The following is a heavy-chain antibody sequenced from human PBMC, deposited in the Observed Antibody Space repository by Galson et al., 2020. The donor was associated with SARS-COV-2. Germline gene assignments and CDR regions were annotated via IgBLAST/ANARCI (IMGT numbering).Heavy chain of an antibody. CDR3: ARGRRDCTNGVCYTGPYIEDYYYGMDV. Sequence: ASVKVSCKASGYTFTSYDINWVRQATGQGLEWMGWMNPNSGNTGYAQKFQGRVTMTRNTSISTAYMELSSLRSEDTAVYYCARGRRDCTNGVCYTGPYIEDYYYGMDVWGQGTTVTVSS. CDR1: GYTFTSYD. J-gene: IGHJ6*02. V-gene: IGHV1-8*01. CDR2: MNPNSGNT. D-gene: IGHD2-8*01.